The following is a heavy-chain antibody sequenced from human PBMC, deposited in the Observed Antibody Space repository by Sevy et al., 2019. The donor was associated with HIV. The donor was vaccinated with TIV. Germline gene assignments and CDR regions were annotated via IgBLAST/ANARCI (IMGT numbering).Heavy chain of an antibody. CDR3: AGDGGDSALDY. Sequence: GGSLRLSCVASGFTFSDSWMTWVRQAPGKGLERIAFINEDGSRLGYVDSVRGRFTISRENTKNSLYLQMNSLRAEDTAVYVCAGDGGDSALDYWGQGTLVTVSS. V-gene: IGHV3-7*01. CDR1: GFTFSDSW. D-gene: IGHD3-16*01. CDR2: INEDGSRL. J-gene: IGHJ4*02.